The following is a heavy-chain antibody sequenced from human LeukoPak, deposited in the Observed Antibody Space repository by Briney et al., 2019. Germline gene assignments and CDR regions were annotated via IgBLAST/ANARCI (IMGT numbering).Heavy chain of an antibody. J-gene: IGHJ4*02. CDR3: ARSFSGSYYFEY. D-gene: IGHD1-26*01. Sequence: PSETLSLTCTVSGDSITNYYWSWIRQPPGKGLEWIGYIYYSGSTNYNPSLMSRVTISIDTPKNQLSLFLTSVTAADTAMYYCARSFSGSYYFEYWGQGTLVTVSS. V-gene: IGHV4-59*08. CDR1: GDSITNYY. CDR2: IYYSGST.